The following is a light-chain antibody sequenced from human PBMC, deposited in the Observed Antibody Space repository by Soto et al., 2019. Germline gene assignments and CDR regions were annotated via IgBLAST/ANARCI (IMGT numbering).Light chain of an antibody. CDR3: QQYMNWPT. CDR2: GAS. CDR1: QSLSRS. J-gene: IGKJ5*01. V-gene: IGKV3-15*01. Sequence: EIVMTQSPATLSVSPGEGATLSFRASQSLSRSLAWYQQKPGQAPRLLIFGASTRVTGIPARFSGSGSGTEFTLTISSLQSEDFAVYYCQQYMNWPTFGQGTRLEIK.